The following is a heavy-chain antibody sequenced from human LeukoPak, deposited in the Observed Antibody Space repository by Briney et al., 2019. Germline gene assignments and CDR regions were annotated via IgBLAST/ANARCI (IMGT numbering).Heavy chain of an antibody. V-gene: IGHV4-4*07. CDR1: GDSSSCYY. CDR2: IYSSGSA. D-gene: IGHD6-19*01. CDR3: ARERSSGLAL. J-gene: IGHJ5*02. Sequence: PSETLSLTCTVPGDSSSCYYWSWIRQPAEKGLEWIGRIYSSGSASQYPSLKSRVTMSLDTSKKQFYLQTNSVTAADTAIYYCARERSSGLALWGQGALVTVSS.